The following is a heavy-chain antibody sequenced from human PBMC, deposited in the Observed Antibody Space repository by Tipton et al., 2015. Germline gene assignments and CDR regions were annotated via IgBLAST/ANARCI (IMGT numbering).Heavy chain of an antibody. V-gene: IGHV3-23*01. CDR3: ARAPITYDYVWGSYRLGPLDV. D-gene: IGHD3-16*02. Sequence: SLRLSCAVSGFTFSDHVMSWVRQVPGRGLEWVSAISASGRSAYYADSVRGRFTISRDDSKNTLYLQMTSLRADDMAIYYCARAPITYDYVWGSYRLGPLDVWGQGTMVIVSS. CDR1: GFTFSDHV. CDR2: ISASGRSA. J-gene: IGHJ3*01.